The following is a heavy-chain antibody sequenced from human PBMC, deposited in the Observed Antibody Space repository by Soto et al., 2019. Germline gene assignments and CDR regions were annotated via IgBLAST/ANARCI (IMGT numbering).Heavy chain of an antibody. D-gene: IGHD3-10*01. CDR2: INHSGST. CDR1: GGSFSGYY. Sequence: SETLSLTCAVYGGSFSGYYWSWIRQPPGKGLEWIGEINHSGSTNYNPSLKSRVTISVDTSKNQFSLKLSSVTAADTAVYYCARASRLLLWFGDDAFDIWGQGTMVTVSS. J-gene: IGHJ3*02. V-gene: IGHV4-34*01. CDR3: ARASRLLLWFGDDAFDI.